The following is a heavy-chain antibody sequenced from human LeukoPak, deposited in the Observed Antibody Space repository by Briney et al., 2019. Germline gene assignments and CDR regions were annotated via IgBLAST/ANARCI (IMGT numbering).Heavy chain of an antibody. CDR3: ARDPHEFSSGWSHFEY. D-gene: IGHD6-19*01. CDR2: INTYNGNT. V-gene: IGHV1-18*01. CDR1: GYTFTIYG. Sequence: ASVRVSCKASGYTFTIYGISWVRQAPGQGLEWMGWINTYNGNTNYAQKLQGRVTMTTDTSTSTADMELRSLRSDDPAVYYCARDPHEFSSGWSHFEYWGQGTLVTVSS. J-gene: IGHJ4*02.